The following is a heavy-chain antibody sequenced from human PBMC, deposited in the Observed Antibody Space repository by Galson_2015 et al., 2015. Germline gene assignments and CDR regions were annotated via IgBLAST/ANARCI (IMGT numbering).Heavy chain of an antibody. CDR3: VRQHYRKELLALDH. V-gene: IGHV3-30*03. D-gene: IGHD1-26*01. Sequence: SLRLCYAASGFSFYNNDLHWVRQAPGNGLVWLAIASVDGGNKYYAYSLKGRFSISRHKSQHAVGLHMNSLSIDDSAVYFCVRQHYRKELLALDHWGQGSLVIVSS. CDR2: ASVDGGNK. CDR1: GFSFYNND. J-gene: IGHJ4*02.